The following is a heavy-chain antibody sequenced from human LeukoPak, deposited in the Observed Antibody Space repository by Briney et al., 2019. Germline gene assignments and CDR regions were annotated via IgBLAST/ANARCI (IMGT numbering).Heavy chain of an antibody. CDR2: ISYDGSNK. V-gene: IGHV3-30*18. Sequence: PGRSLRLSCAASGFTFSSYGIHWVRQAPGKGLEWVVVISYDGSNKYYADSVKGRFTISRDNSKNTLYLQMNSLRAEDTAVYYCAKVHHSGSYLGYWGQGTLVTVSS. D-gene: IGHD1-26*01. J-gene: IGHJ4*02. CDR3: AKVHHSGSYLGY. CDR1: GFTFSSYG.